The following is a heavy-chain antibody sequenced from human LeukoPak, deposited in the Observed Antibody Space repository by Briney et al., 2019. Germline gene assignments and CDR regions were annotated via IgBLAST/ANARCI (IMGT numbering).Heavy chain of an antibody. V-gene: IGHV4-59*08. D-gene: IGHD3-9*01. J-gene: IGHJ6*02. Sequence: SETLSLTCTVSGGSISSHYWSWIRQPPGKGLEWIGYIYYSGSTNYNPSLKSRVTISVDTSKNQFSLKLSSVTAADTAVYYCARHRRGDYDILTGAPWGMDVWGQGTTVTVSS. CDR1: GGSISSHY. CDR3: ARHRRGDYDILTGAPWGMDV. CDR2: IYYSGST.